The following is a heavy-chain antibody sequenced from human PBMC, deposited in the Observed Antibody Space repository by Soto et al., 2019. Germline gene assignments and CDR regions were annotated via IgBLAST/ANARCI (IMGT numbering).Heavy chain of an antibody. Sequence: EVQLLESGGGLVQPGGSLRLSCAASGFTFSSYAMSCVRQAPGKGLEWVSAISGSGGSTYYADSVKGRFTISRDNSKNTLYLQMNSLRAEDTAVYYCARLVLPLDYFDYWGQGTLVTVSS. CDR1: GFTFSSYA. J-gene: IGHJ4*02. V-gene: IGHV3-23*01. D-gene: IGHD6-19*01. CDR3: ARLVLPLDYFDY. CDR2: ISGSGGST.